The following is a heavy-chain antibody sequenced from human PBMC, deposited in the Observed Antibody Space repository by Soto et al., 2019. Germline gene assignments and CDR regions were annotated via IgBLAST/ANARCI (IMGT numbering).Heavy chain of an antibody. D-gene: IGHD1-1*01. J-gene: IGHJ6*02. CDR2: MSFDGSNK. V-gene: IGHV3-30*18. Sequence: QVQLVESGGGVVQPGRSLRLSCAASGFTFRSYGMHWVRQAPGKGLEWVALMSFDGSNKYYADSVRGRFTTSSDNSKSTLYLQMDILRPEYTAVYYCAKEFGWELQLSHPYYNSGMDVWGQGTTVTVSS. CDR3: AKEFGWELQLSHPYYNSGMDV. CDR1: GFTFRSYG.